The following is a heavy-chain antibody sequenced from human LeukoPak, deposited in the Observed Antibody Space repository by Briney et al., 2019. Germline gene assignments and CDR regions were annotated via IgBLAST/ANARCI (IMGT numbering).Heavy chain of an antibody. CDR3: ASKRRARFDP. V-gene: IGHV4-34*01. CDR1: GGSFSGYY. D-gene: IGHD6-25*01. CDR2: INHSGST. J-gene: IGHJ5*02. Sequence: ASETLSLTCAVYGGSFSGYYWSWIRQPPGKGLEWIGEINHSGSTNYNPSLKSRVTISVDTSKNQFSLKLSSVTAADTAVYYCASKRRARFDPWGQGTLVTVSS.